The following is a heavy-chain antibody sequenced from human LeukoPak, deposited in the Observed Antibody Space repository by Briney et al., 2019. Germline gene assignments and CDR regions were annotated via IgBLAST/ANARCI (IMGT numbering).Heavy chain of an antibody. V-gene: IGHV3-21*01. CDR2: ISGSSIYI. CDR3: ARDPPYYDSSGYYYDY. D-gene: IGHD3-22*01. CDR1: GFTFSTYS. Sequence: GGSLRLSCAASGFTFSTYSMNWVRQAPGKGLEWVSSISGSSIYIYYADSVKGRFTISRDNAKNSLYLQMNSLRAEDTAVYYCARDPPYYDSSGYYYDYWGQGTLVTVSS. J-gene: IGHJ4*02.